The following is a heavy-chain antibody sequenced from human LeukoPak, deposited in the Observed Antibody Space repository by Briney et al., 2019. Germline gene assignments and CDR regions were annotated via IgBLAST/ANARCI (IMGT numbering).Heavy chain of an antibody. J-gene: IGHJ4*02. CDR3: SKDRLLNCRGDCYIFDY. Sequence: GGSLRLSCVASGFTLRSYVMNWVRQTPGKGLDGVSSISGSGDSTFYADSVKGRFSISRDNSKNTLSLQVNGLRTDDNAVYYCSKDRLLNCRGDCYIFDYWGQGTVVTVSS. CDR1: GFTLRSYV. CDR2: ISGSGDST. V-gene: IGHV3-23*01. D-gene: IGHD2-21*02.